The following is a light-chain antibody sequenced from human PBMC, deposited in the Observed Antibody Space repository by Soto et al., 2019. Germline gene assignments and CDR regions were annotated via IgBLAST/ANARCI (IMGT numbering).Light chain of an antibody. Sequence: EIVLTQSPGTLSFSPGERATLSCRASQSVSSNSLAWYQQIPGQAPRLLIYGASNRATGIPDRFSGSGSGTDFTLTISRLEPEDFAVYYCQQYGSSGTFGRGTKVDNK. CDR2: GAS. CDR1: QSVSSNS. V-gene: IGKV3-20*01. CDR3: QQYGSSGT. J-gene: IGKJ4*02.